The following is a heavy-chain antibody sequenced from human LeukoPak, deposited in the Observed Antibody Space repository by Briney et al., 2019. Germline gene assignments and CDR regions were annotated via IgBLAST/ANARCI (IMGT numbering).Heavy chain of an antibody. V-gene: IGHV4-4*07. CDR2: IYTSGST. J-gene: IGHJ4*02. Sequence: TSETLSLTCTVSGGSISSYYWSWIRQPAGKGLEWIGRIYTSGSTNYNPSLKSRVTISVDTSKNQFTLKLSSVPDADRDMYYCARECGGYCYRAFDYWGQGTLVTVSS. CDR3: ARECGGYCYRAFDY. CDR1: GGSISSYY. D-gene: IGHD2-21*01.